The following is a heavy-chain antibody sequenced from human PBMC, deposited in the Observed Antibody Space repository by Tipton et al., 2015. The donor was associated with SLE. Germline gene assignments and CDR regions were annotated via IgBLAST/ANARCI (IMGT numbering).Heavy chain of an antibody. D-gene: IGHD6-6*01. CDR2: IWYDGSNK. J-gene: IGHJ4*02. Sequence: LSLTCTVSGGSISSGSYFWGWVRQAPGKGLEWVAVIWYDGSNKYYADSVKGRFTISRDNSKNTLYLQMNSLRAEDTAVYYCARAWGIAARPDYFDYWGQGTLVTVSS. CDR1: GGSISSGSYF. CDR3: ARAWGIAARPDYFDY. V-gene: IGHV3-33*08.